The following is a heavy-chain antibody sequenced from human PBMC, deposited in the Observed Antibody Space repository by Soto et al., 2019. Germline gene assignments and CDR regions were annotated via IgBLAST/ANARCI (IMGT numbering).Heavy chain of an antibody. CDR3: ARDWGSSAWHVWYY. J-gene: IGHJ4*02. CDR2: ISSSGSNI. D-gene: IGHD6-19*01. V-gene: IGHV3-21*04. Sequence: GGSLRLSCAASGFTFSSYSMNWVRQAPGKGLEWVSSISSSGSNIYYADSVKGRFTISRDNSKNTLYLQMNSLRAEDTAVYYCARDWGSSAWHVWYYWGQGTLVTVSS. CDR1: GFTFSSYS.